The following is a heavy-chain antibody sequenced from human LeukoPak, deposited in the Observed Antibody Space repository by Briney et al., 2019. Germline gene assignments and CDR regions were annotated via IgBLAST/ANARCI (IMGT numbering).Heavy chain of an antibody. J-gene: IGHJ4*02. V-gene: IGHV1-24*01. D-gene: IGHD4/OR15-4a*01. CDR2: FDPEDGET. CDR3: ATGPGAIRMYGY. Sequence: GASVKVSCKVSGYTLTELSVHWVRQAPGKGLEWMGGFDPEDGETIYAQKFQGRVTMTEDTSTDTAYMELSSLRSEDTAVYYCATGPGAIRMYGYWGQGTLVTVSS. CDR1: GYTLTELS.